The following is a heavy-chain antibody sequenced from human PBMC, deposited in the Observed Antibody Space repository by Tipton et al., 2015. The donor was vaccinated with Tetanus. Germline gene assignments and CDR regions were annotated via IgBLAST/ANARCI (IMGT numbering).Heavy chain of an antibody. CDR2: IYYTGNT. CDR3: ARLTGHSMDVVDYYYFGMDV. J-gene: IGHJ6*02. D-gene: IGHD2-21*01. V-gene: IGHV4-59*01. CDR1: GGSMNSYY. Sequence: GLVKPSETLSLICTVSGGSMNSYYWSWIRQPPGKGLEWIGYIYYTGNTNYNPSLKSGVTISLDTSKNQFSLKLTSVSAADTAVYYCARLTGHSMDVVDYYYFGMDVWGQGTKVTVSS.